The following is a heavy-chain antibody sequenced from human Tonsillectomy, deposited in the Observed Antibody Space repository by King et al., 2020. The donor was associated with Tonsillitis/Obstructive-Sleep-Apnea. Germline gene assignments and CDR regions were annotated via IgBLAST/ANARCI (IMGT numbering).Heavy chain of an antibody. D-gene: IGHD3-22*01. CDR1: GYSFTTYW. V-gene: IGHV5-51*01. J-gene: IGHJ3*02. CDR3: AGYYDSSGYSVVAFDI. Sequence: QLVQSGAEVKKPGESLKISCKGSGYSFTTYWIAWVRQMPGKGLEWMGIIYPGDSDTRYSPSFQGQVTISADKSISTAYLQWSSLKASDTAMYYCAGYYDSSGYSVVAFDIWGQGTVVTASS. CDR2: IYPGDSDT.